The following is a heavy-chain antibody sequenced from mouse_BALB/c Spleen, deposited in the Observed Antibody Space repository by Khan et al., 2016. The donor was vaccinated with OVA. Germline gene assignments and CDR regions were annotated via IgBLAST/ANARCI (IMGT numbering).Heavy chain of an antibody. Sequence: VQLQQSGAELVRPGALVKLSCKASGFNINDYYIHWVKQRPDQGLEWIGWIDPENGETVYDPKFQDKAIITAATSSNTAYLHLSSLTSADTAVYYCARSGYSAWFAYWGQGALVTVSS. V-gene: IGHV14-1*02. J-gene: IGHJ3*01. CDR1: GFNINDYY. CDR3: ARSGYSAWFAY. CDR2: IDPENGET.